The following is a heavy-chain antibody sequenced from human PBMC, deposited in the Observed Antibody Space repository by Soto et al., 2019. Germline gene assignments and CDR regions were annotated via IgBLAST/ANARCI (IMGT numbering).Heavy chain of an antibody. CDR3: AKDRGSSWYYYGMDV. J-gene: IGHJ6*01. CDR2: ISYDGSNK. V-gene: IGHV3-30*18. CDR1: GFTFSSYG. D-gene: IGHD6-13*01. Sequence: QVQLVESGGGVVQPGRSLRLSCAASGFTFSSYGMHWVRQAPGKGLEWVAVISYDGSNKYYADSVKGRFTISRDNSKNTLYLQMNSLRAEDTAVYYCAKDRGSSWYYYGMDVW.